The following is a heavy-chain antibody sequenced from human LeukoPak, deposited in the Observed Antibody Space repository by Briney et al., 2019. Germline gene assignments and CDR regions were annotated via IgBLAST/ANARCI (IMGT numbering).Heavy chain of an antibody. CDR3: AREVVAAQHLDY. Sequence: SGGSLRLSCAASGFTFSSYAMHWVRQAPGKGLEWVAVISYDGSNKYYADSVKGRFTISRDNSKNTLYLQMNSLRAEDTAVYYCAREVVAAQHLDYWGQGTLVTVSS. D-gene: IGHD2-15*01. V-gene: IGHV3-30-3*01. CDR1: GFTFSSYA. J-gene: IGHJ4*02. CDR2: ISYDGSNK.